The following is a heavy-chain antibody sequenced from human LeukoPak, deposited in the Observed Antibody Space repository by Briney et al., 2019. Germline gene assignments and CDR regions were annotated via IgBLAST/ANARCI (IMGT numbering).Heavy chain of an antibody. Sequence: SETLSLTCTDSGGSISSYYWRWIRQTPGKGLEWIGHIYYSGSTNYNPSLKRRVTISVATSKNQFSLKLSSVTAADTAVYYCARVVAAAGTYCMDVWGKGTTVTVSS. J-gene: IGHJ6*03. CDR1: GGSISSYY. D-gene: IGHD6-13*01. V-gene: IGHV4-59*01. CDR2: IYYSGST. CDR3: ARVVAAAGTYCMDV.